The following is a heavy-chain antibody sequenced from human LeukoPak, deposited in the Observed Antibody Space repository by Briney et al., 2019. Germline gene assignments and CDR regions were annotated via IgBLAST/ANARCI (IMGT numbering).Heavy chain of an antibody. V-gene: IGHV1-18*01. D-gene: IGHD3-22*01. CDR2: ISAYNGNT. Sequence: ASVKVSCKASGYTFTSYGISLVRQAPGQGLEWMGWISAYNGNTNYAQKLQGRVTMTTDTSTSTAYMELRSLRSDDTAVYYCARDYDSSGYSSHFDYWGQGTLVTVSS. CDR1: GYTFTSYG. J-gene: IGHJ4*02. CDR3: ARDYDSSGYSSHFDY.